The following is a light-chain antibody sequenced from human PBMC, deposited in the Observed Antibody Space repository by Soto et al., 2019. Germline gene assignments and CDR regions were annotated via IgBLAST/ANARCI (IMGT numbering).Light chain of an antibody. CDR2: DVT. J-gene: IGLJ3*02. CDR1: SSDIGVYNY. CDR3: CSYAGSYTV. Sequence: QSALTQPRSVSGSLGQSVTISCTGTSSDIGVYNYVSWYQQHPGKAPQLMIYDVTKRPSGVPDRFSGSKSGYTASLTISGLQDEDEADYYCCSYAGSYTVFGGGTKLTVL. V-gene: IGLV2-11*01.